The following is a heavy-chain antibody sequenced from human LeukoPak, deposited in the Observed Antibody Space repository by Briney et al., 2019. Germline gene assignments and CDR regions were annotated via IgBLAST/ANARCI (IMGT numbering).Heavy chain of an antibody. J-gene: IGHJ5*02. CDR2: ISSSGSTI. Sequence: GGSLRLSCAASGFTFSDYYMSWIRQAPGKGLEWVSYISSSGSTIYYADSVKGRFTISRGNAKNSPYLQMNSLRAEDTAVYYCARDSGDYWFDPWGQGTLVTVSS. V-gene: IGHV3-11*01. CDR3: ARDSGDYWFDP. D-gene: IGHD3-10*01. CDR1: GFTFSDYY.